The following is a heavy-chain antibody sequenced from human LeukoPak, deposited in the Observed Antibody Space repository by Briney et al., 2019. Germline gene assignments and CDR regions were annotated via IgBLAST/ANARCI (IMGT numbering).Heavy chain of an antibody. V-gene: IGHV1-24*01. Sequence: SVNVSCKVSGYTLTELSMHWVRQAPGKGLEWMGGFDPEDGETIYAQKFQGRVTMTEDTSTDTAYMELSSLRSEDTAAYYCAFRRNYYGSGRTGDYWGQGTLVTVSS. D-gene: IGHD3-10*01. CDR1: GYTLTELS. CDR3: AFRRNYYGSGRTGDY. CDR2: FDPEDGET. J-gene: IGHJ4*02.